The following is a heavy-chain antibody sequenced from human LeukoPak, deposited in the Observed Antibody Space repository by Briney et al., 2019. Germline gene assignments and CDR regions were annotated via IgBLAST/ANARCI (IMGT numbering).Heavy chain of an antibody. J-gene: IGHJ4*02. D-gene: IGHD3-22*01. CDR1: GFTFSSYS. Sequence: PGGSLRLSCAASGFTFSSYSMNWVRQAPGKGLEWVSSISSSSSYIYYADSVKSRFTISRDNAKNSLYLQMNSLRAEDTAVYYCARYYYDTSGYYFFFDYWGQGTLVTVSS. CDR2: ISSSSSYI. V-gene: IGHV3-21*01. CDR3: ARYYYDTSGYYFFFDY.